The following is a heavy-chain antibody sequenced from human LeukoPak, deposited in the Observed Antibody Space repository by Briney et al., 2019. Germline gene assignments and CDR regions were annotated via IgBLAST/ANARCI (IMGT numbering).Heavy chain of an antibody. CDR2: IYSSGST. V-gene: IGHV4-4*07. J-gene: IGHJ3*02. CDR1: GGSISSYY. D-gene: IGHD1-26*01. Sequence: SETLSLTCTVSGGSISSYYWSWIRQPAGKGLEWIGRIYSSGSTNYNPSLKSRVTISVDTSKNQFSLKLSSVTAADTAVYYCARGLRYSGSDPSGAFDIWGQGTMVTVSS. CDR3: ARGLRYSGSDPSGAFDI.